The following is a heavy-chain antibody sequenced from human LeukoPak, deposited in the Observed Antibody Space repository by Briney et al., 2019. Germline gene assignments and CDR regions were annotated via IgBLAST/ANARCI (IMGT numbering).Heavy chain of an antibody. CDR3: ARGSMIRGRFDY. Sequence: SETLSLTCTVSGGSISNYYWSWTRQSPGKGLEWIGYIFFSGSSNYNPSLESRVTISVDTSKNQFSLKLSSVTAADTAVYYCARGSMIRGRFDYWGQGTLVTVSS. D-gene: IGHD3-10*01. V-gene: IGHV4-59*01. CDR1: GGSISNYY. J-gene: IGHJ4*02. CDR2: IFFSGSS.